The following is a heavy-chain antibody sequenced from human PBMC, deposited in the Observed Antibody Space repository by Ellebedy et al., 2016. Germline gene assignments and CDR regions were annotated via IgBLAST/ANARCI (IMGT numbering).Heavy chain of an antibody. CDR2: INVDESST. V-gene: IGHV3-74*01. D-gene: IGHD3-10*01. CDR1: GFSFSSYW. Sequence: GGSLRLXXAASGFSFSSYWMHWVCQAPGKGLVWVSRINVDESSTSYADSVKGRFTISRDNAKNTLYLQMNSLRAEDTAVYYCARVSTYYYGSRTYGWFDPWGQGTLVTVSS. J-gene: IGHJ5*02. CDR3: ARVSTYYYGSRTYGWFDP.